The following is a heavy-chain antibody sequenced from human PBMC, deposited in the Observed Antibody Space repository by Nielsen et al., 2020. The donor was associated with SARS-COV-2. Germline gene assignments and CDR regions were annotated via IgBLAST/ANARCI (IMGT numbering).Heavy chain of an antibody. CDR2: ISYSGST. D-gene: IGHD4-23*01. Sequence: SETLSLTCTVPGGSITSYYWSWIRQPPGKGLEWIGYISYSGSTTYNPSLKSRVTISADTSKNHFSLNLSSVTAADTASYYCARFLRGNSARYLDYWGQGTLVTVSS. V-gene: IGHV4-59*08. CDR1: GGSITSYY. J-gene: IGHJ4*02. CDR3: ARFLRGNSARYLDY.